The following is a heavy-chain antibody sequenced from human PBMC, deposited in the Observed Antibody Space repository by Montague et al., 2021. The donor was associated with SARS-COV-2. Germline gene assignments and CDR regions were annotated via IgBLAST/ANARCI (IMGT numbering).Heavy chain of an antibody. Sequence: SETLSLTCAVSGGSISSSNWWSWVRQPPEKGLEWIGEINHSGSTNYNPSLKSRVTISVDTSKNQFSLKLSSVTAADTAVYYCTREGYQVLWSDYYYYGMDVWGQGTTVTVSS. CDR3: TREGYQVLWSDYYYYGMDV. J-gene: IGHJ6*02. CDR2: INHSGST. CDR1: GGSISSSNW. V-gene: IGHV4-4*02. D-gene: IGHD2-2*01.